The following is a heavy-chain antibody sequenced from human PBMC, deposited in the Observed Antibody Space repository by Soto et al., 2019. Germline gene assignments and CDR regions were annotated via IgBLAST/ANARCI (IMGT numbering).Heavy chain of an antibody. CDR3: AKDGVIGGGRHYFDY. J-gene: IGHJ4*02. V-gene: IGHV3-30*18. D-gene: IGHD3-10*01. CDR1: GFTFSSYD. Sequence: ESGGGVVQPGRSLRLSCAAFGFTFSSYDMHWVRQAPGKGLEWVAVISYDGSYKYYADSVKGRFIISRDNSKNTLYLQMNSLRAEDTAVYYCAKDGVIGGGRHYFDYWGQGTLVTASS. CDR2: ISYDGSYK.